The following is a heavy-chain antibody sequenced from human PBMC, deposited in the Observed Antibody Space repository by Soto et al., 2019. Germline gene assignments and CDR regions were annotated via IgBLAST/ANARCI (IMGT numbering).Heavy chain of an antibody. D-gene: IGHD6-19*01. CDR2: IYWDDDK. J-gene: IGHJ6*02. Sequence: QITLKESGPTLVKPTQTLTLTCTFSGFSLSTSGVGVGWIRQPPGKALEWLALIYWDDDKRYSPSLKSRLTITKDTSKNQVVLTMNNMDPVDTPTYYCAHRMGWSYYYGMDVWGQGTTVTVSS. CDR3: AHRMGWSYYYGMDV. V-gene: IGHV2-5*02. CDR1: GFSLSTSGVG.